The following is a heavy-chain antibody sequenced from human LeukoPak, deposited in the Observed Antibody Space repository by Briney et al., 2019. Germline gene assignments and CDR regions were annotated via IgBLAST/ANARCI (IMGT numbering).Heavy chain of an antibody. J-gene: IGHJ6*03. CDR2: IYTSGST. Sequence: PSETLSLTCTVSGGSISSYYWSWIRQSAGKGLEWIGRIYTSGSTNYNPSLKSRVTMSVDTSKNQFSLKLSSVTAADTAVYYCARGTGIAAPRRGYYYYMDVWGKGTTVTVSS. CDR3: ARGTGIAAPRRGYYYYMDV. V-gene: IGHV4-4*07. D-gene: IGHD6-13*01. CDR1: GGSISSYY.